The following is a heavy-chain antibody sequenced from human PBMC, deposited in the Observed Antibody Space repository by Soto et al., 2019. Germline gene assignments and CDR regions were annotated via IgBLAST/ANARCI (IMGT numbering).Heavy chain of an antibody. Sequence: GESLKISCKGSGYGFTSYWISWVRQMPGKGLEWMGRIDPSDSYTNYSPSFQGHVTISADKSISTAYLQWSSLKASDTAMYYCASDAGLGMDVWGQGTTVTVSS. CDR1: GYGFTSYW. V-gene: IGHV5-10-1*01. CDR2: IDPSDSYT. CDR3: ASDAGLGMDV. D-gene: IGHD2-2*01. J-gene: IGHJ6*02.